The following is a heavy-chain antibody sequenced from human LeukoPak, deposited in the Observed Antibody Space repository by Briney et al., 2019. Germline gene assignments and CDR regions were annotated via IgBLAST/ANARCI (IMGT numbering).Heavy chain of an antibody. V-gene: IGHV1-2*02. CDR2: INPNSGGT. CDR1: GYTFTGYY. D-gene: IGHD6-13*01. Sequence: GASVKVSCKASGYTFTGYYMHWVRQAPGQGLEWMGWINPNSGGTNYAQKFQGRVTMTRDTSISTAYMELRSLRSDDTAVYYCARVSSNWYAFDIWGQGTMVTVSS. J-gene: IGHJ3*02. CDR3: ARVSSNWYAFDI.